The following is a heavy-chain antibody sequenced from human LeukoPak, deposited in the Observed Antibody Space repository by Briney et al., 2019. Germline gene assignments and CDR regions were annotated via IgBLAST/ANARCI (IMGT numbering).Heavy chain of an antibody. CDR1: GGSISSYY. CDR3: ARGRRYCSSTSCSVFDY. Sequence: PSETLSLTYTVSGGSISSYYWSWIRQPPGKGLEWIGYIYYSGSTNYNPSLKSRVTISVDTSKNQFSLKLSSVTAADTAVYYCARGRRYCSSTSCSVFDYWGQGTLVTVSS. D-gene: IGHD2-2*01. J-gene: IGHJ4*02. CDR2: IYYSGST. V-gene: IGHV4-59*01.